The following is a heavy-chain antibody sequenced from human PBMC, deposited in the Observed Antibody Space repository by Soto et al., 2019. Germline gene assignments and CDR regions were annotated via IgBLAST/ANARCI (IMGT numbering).Heavy chain of an antibody. CDR3: ARVRYGDFSFQY. J-gene: IGHJ4*02. D-gene: IGHD4-17*01. CDR1: GYTFTTFH. V-gene: IGHV1-2*02. CDR2: INPATGDS. Sequence: QVHLVQSGAEVRKPGASVKVSCKASGYTFTTFHLHWVRLAPGQGLEWMGWINPATGDSEYGQKFQGRVTLTRDTSMTTAYMELSSLTSDDTAIYFCARVRYGDFSFQYWGQGTPVSVSS.